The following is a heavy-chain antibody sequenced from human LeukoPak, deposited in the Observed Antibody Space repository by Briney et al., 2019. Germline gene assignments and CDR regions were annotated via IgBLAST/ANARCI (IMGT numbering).Heavy chain of an antibody. D-gene: IGHD3-3*01. CDR3: ARDDYDSWSGSYFFDY. Sequence: ASVKVSCKASGYTFTSYGISWVRQAPGQGLEWMGWISAYNGNTNYAQKLQGRVTMTTDTSTSTAYMELRSLRSDDTAVYYCARDDYDSWSGSYFFDYWGQGTLVTVSS. V-gene: IGHV1-18*01. CDR2: ISAYNGNT. CDR1: GYTFTSYG. J-gene: IGHJ4*02.